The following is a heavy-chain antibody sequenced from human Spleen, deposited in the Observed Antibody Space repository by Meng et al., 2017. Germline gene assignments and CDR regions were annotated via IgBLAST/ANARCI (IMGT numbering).Heavy chain of an antibody. D-gene: IGHD2-15*01. J-gene: IGHJ4*02. V-gene: IGHV3-21*01. Sequence: GGSLRLSCAASGFTFSSYSMNWVRQAPGKGLEWVSSISSSSSYIYYADSVKGRFTISRDNAKNSLYLQMNSLRAEDTAVYYCARGGYCSGGSCPPPAVAGSKVDYWGQGTLVTVSS. CDR1: GFTFSSYS. CDR2: ISSSSSYI. CDR3: ARGGYCSGGSCPPPAVAGSKVDY.